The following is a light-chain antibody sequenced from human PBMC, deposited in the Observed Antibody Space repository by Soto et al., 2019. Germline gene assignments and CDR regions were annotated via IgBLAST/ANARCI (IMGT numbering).Light chain of an antibody. V-gene: IGLV2-14*03. CDR2: DVI. CDR3: SSYTSVIAVV. J-gene: IGLJ2*01. CDR1: SNDIGPYNY. Sequence: QSVLTQPASVSGSPGQSITISCTGTSNDIGPYNYVSWYQQHPGKAPKLLIYDVINRPSGVSDRFSGSKSGRTASLTISGLQAEDEVDYYCSSYTSVIAVVFGGGTKLTVL.